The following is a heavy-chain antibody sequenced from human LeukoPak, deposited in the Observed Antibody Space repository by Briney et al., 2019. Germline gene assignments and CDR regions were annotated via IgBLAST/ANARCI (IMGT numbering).Heavy chain of an antibody. CDR2: IYYSGST. Sequence: SQTLSLTCTVSGGSISSGDYYWSWIRQPPGKGLEWIGYIYYSGSTYYNPSLKSRVTISVDTSKNQFSLKLSSVTAADTAVYYCARGGGPYDILTGYSNTFDYWGQGTLVTVSS. CDR3: ARGGGPYDILTGYSNTFDY. J-gene: IGHJ4*02. CDR1: GGSISSGDYY. V-gene: IGHV4-30-4*01. D-gene: IGHD3-9*01.